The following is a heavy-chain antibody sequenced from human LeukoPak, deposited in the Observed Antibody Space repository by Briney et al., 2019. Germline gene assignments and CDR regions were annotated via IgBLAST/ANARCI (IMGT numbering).Heavy chain of an antibody. J-gene: IGHJ4*02. CDR2: ISSSGNTI. CDR3: ARIHKLGILAHFDS. D-gene: IGHD7-27*01. Sequence: GGSLRLSCAASGFTFSSYEMNWVRQAPGKGLEWVSYISSSGNTIYYADSVKGRFTISRDNAKNSLYLQMNSLRAEDTAIYYCARIHKLGILAHFDSWGQGTLVTVSS. V-gene: IGHV3-48*03. CDR1: GFTFSSYE.